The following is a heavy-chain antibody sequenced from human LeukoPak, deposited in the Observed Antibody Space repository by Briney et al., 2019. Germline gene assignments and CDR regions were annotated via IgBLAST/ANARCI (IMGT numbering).Heavy chain of an antibody. J-gene: IGHJ4*02. Sequence: SETLSLTCAVYGGSFSGYYWSWIRQPPGKGLEWIGEINHSGSTNYNPSLKSRVTISVDTSKNQSSLKLSSVTAADTAVYYCARVSGYSFGYWGQGTLVTVSS. V-gene: IGHV4-34*01. CDR1: GGSFSGYY. CDR3: ARVSGYSFGY. CDR2: INHSGST. D-gene: IGHD5-18*01.